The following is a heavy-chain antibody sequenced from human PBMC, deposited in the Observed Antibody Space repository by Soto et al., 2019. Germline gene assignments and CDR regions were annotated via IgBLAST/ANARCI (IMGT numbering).Heavy chain of an antibody. J-gene: IGHJ4*02. CDR3: ARLRGFFDY. V-gene: IGHV3-48*01. CDR2: ISRSSSTI. Sequence: GGSLRLSCVASGFTLSRYSMNWVRQAPGKGLEWVSYISRSSSTIYYADSVRGRFTISRDNAENSLYLQMNSLRAEDTAVYYCARLRGFFDYWGQGTLVTVSS. CDR1: GFTLSRYS. D-gene: IGHD3-16*01.